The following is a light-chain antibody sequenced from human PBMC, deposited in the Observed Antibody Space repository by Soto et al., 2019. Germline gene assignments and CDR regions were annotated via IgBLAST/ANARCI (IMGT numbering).Light chain of an antibody. J-gene: IGKJ1*01. CDR1: QIVSSSY. Sequence: EMVMTQSPAILSVSPGERATLSCRASQIVSSSYLAWYQQKPGQAPRLLIYGASSRATGIPDRFSGGGSGTDFTLTISRLEPEDFAVYYCQQCCSSPRTFGQGTKVDIK. CDR2: GAS. CDR3: QQCCSSPRT. V-gene: IGKV3-20*01.